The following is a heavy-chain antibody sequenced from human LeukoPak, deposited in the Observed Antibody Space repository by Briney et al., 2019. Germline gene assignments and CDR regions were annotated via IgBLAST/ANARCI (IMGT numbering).Heavy chain of an antibody. J-gene: IGHJ4*02. D-gene: IGHD3-10*01. Sequence: SETLSLTCTVSGGSISSGDYYWSWIRQPPGKGLEWIGYIYYSGSTYYNPSLKSRVTISVDTSKNQFSLKLSSVTAADTAVYYCARESNKVVRGVIITHAFDYWGQGTLVTASS. CDR2: IYYSGST. CDR3: ARESNKVVRGVIITHAFDY. CDR1: GGSISSGDYY. V-gene: IGHV4-30-4*08.